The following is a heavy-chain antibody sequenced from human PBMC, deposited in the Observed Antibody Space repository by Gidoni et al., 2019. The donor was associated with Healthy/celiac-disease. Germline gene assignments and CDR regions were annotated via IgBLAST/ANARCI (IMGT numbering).Heavy chain of an antibody. CDR1: GFTFSSYG. D-gene: IGHD3-10*01. CDR2: IWYDGSNK. V-gene: IGHV3-33*01. J-gene: IGHJ4*02. CDR3: ARDRYYYGSGCDY. Sequence: VQLVESGGGVVQPGRSLRLSCAASGFTFSSYGMHWVRQAPGKGLGWVAVIWYDGSNKYYADSVKGRFTISRDNSKNTLYLQMNSLRAEDTAVYYCARDRYYYGSGCDYWGQGTLVTVSS.